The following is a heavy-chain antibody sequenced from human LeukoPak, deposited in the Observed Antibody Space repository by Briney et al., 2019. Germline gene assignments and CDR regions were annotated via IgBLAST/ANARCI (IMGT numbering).Heavy chain of an antibody. V-gene: IGHV1-69*05. D-gene: IGHD2-15*01. CDR3: AIRVYCSGGSCYSIFGAFDI. CDR1: GGTFSSYA. J-gene: IGHJ3*02. CDR2: IIPIFGTA. Sequence: ASVKVSCKASGGTFSSYAISWVRQAPGQGLEWMGGIIPIFGTANYAQKFQGRVTITTDESTSTAYMELSSLRSEGTAVYYCAIRVYCSGGSCYSIFGAFDIWGQGTMVTVSS.